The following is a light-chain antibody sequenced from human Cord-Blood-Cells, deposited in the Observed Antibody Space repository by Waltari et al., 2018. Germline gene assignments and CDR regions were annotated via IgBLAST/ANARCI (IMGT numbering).Light chain of an antibody. CDR3: CSYAGSSTV. Sequence: QSALTQPASVSGSPGQSITISCTGTSSDVGSYNLVSWYQQHPGKAPKLMIYGGSKRPSGVSNRFSGSKSGNPASLTISGLQAEDEADYYCCSYAGSSTVFGGGTKLTVL. J-gene: IGLJ2*01. V-gene: IGLV2-23*01. CDR2: GGS. CDR1: SSDVGSYNL.